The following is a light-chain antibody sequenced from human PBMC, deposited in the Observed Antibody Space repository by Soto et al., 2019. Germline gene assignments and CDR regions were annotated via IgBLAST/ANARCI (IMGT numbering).Light chain of an antibody. Sequence: DIQMTQSPSTLSASVGDRVTITCRASQSISSWSAWYQQKPGKAPKLLIYDASSLESGVPSRFSGSGSGTEFTLTISSLQPDDFATYYCQQYNSYRTFGQGTKVDI. J-gene: IGKJ1*01. CDR3: QQYNSYRT. CDR1: QSISSW. V-gene: IGKV1-5*01. CDR2: DAS.